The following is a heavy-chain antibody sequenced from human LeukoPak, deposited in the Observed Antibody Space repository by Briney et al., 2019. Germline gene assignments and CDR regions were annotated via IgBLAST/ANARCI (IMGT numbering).Heavy chain of an antibody. Sequence: PSETLSLTCGVSGTSFSSYYWSWIRQPPGKGLEWIGEVNHSGYTNTNPSLKSRVTISVDTSNNQFSLRLSSVTAADTAVYFCARKTTGHDYWGQGTLVTVSS. J-gene: IGHJ4*02. V-gene: IGHV4-34*01. CDR1: GTSFSSYY. CDR3: ARKTTGHDY. CDR2: VNHSGYT. D-gene: IGHD4-17*01.